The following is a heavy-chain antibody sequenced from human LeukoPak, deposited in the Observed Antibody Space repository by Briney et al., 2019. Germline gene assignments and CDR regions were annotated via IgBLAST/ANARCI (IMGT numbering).Heavy chain of an antibody. CDR2: IYYSGST. CDR1: GGSISSYY. J-gene: IGHJ4*02. CDR3: ARWNILTGYSLDY. Sequence: PSETLSLTCTVSGGSISSYYWRWIRQPPGKGLEWIGYIYYSGSTNYNPSLKSRATISVDTSKNQFSLKLSSVTAADTAVYYCARWNILTGYSLDYWGQGTLVTVSS. V-gene: IGHV4-59*01. D-gene: IGHD3-9*01.